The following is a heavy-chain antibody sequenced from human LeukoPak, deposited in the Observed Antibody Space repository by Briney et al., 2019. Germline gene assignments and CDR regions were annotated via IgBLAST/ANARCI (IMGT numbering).Heavy chain of an antibody. Sequence: ASVKVSCKASGYTFTSYGISWVRQAPGQGLEWMGWISAYNGNTNYAQKLQGRVTMTTDTSTSTAYMELRSLRSDDTAVYYCARDAENYYDSSGYYFAIDYWGQGTLVTVSS. V-gene: IGHV1-18*01. D-gene: IGHD3-22*01. J-gene: IGHJ4*02. CDR1: GYTFTSYG. CDR2: ISAYNGNT. CDR3: ARDAENYYDSSGYYFAIDY.